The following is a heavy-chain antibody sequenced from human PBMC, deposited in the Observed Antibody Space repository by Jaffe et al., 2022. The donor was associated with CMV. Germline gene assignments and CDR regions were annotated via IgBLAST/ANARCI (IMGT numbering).Heavy chain of an antibody. Sequence: QVQLQQWGAGLLKPSETLSLTCAVYGGSFSGYYWSWIRQPPGKGLEWIGEINHSGSTNYNPSLKSRVTISVDTSKNQFSLKLSSVTAADTAVYYCARKAAAGFDYWGQGTLVTVSS. CDR1: GGSFSGYY. CDR3: ARKAAAGFDY. D-gene: IGHD6-13*01. V-gene: IGHV4-34*01. J-gene: IGHJ4*02. CDR2: INHSGST.